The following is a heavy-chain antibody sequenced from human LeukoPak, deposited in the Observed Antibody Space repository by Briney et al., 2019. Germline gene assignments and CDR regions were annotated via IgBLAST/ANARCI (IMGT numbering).Heavy chain of an antibody. CDR1: GFTFSSSA. CDR2: ISFDGNNK. V-gene: IGHV3-30-3*01. Sequence: GGSLRLSCEASGFTFSSSAFHWVRQAPGKGLEWVAVISFDGNNKYYADSVKGRFTISRDNSKSELYLQMNSLRAEDTAVYYCARQGNFFCSSTSCHFDYWGQGTLVTVSS. D-gene: IGHD2-2*01. CDR3: ARQGNFFCSSTSCHFDY. J-gene: IGHJ4*02.